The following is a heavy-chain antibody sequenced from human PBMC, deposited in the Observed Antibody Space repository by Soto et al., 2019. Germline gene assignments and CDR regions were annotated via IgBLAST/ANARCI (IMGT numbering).Heavy chain of an antibody. CDR1: GGSISSSNW. CDR2: IYHSGST. V-gene: IGHV4-4*02. Sequence: QVQLQESGPGLVKPSGTLSLTCAVSGGSISSSNWWSWVRQPPGKGLEWIGEIYHSGSTNYNPSIKSRVTISGDKSQNQFSLKLSSVTAADTAVYSFARVSRSSGCYDGFWFDTWGQGNLVTVSS. D-gene: IGHD6-19*01. CDR3: ARVSRSSGCYDGFWFDT. J-gene: IGHJ5*02.